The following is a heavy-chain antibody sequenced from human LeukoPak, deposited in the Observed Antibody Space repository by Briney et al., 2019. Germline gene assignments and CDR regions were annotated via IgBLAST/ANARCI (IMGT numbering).Heavy chain of an antibody. V-gene: IGHV4-59*01. CDR3: AGRRYYYGSGTDY. Sequence: SETLSLTCTVSGGSISSYYWSWIRQPPGKGLEWIGYIYYSGSTNYNPSLKSRVTISVDTSKNQFSLKLSSVTAADTAVYYCAGRRYYYGSGTDYWGQGTLVTVSS. CDR2: IYYSGST. D-gene: IGHD3-10*01. CDR1: GGSISSYY. J-gene: IGHJ4*02.